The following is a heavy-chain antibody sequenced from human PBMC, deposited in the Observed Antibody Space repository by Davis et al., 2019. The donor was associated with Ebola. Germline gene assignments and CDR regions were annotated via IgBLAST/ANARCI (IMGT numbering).Heavy chain of an antibody. V-gene: IGHV1-18*01. D-gene: IGHD2-2*02. CDR3: ARLDCTSSSCYTGNYYYYYGADV. CDR2: ISAYNGNT. CDR1: GYTFTSYG. Sequence: ASVKVSCKASGYTFTSYGISWVRQAPGQGLEWMGWISAYNGNTNYAQKLQGRVTMTTDTSTSTAYMELRSLRSDDTVVYYCARLDCTSSSCYTGNYYYYYGADVWGQGTTVTVSS. J-gene: IGHJ6*02.